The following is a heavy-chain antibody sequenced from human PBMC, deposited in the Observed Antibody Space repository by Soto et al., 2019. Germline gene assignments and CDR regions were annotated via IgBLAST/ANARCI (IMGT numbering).Heavy chain of an antibody. V-gene: IGHV3-30-3*01. CDR2: ISYDGSNK. J-gene: IGHJ6*02. D-gene: IGHD6-25*01. Sequence: QVQLVESGGGVVQPGRSLRLSCAASGFTFSSYAMHWVGQAPGKGLEWVAVISYDGSNKYYADSVKGRFTISRDNSKNTLYLQMNSLRAEDTAVYYCAREGAIGAANPYYYYGMDVWGQGTTVTVSS. CDR3: AREGAIGAANPYYYYGMDV. CDR1: GFTFSSYA.